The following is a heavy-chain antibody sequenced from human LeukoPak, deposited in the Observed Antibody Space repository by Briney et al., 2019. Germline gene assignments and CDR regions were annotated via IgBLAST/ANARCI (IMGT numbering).Heavy chain of an antibody. CDR3: TPAGYNGYHWNY. J-gene: IGHJ4*02. CDR2: IKSKTHGGTT. CDR1: GFTFTNAW. V-gene: IGHV3-15*01. Sequence: PGGSLRLSCAASGFTFTNAWMSWVRQAPGKGLEWVGRIKSKTHGGTTDYAAPVKGRFTISRDDSKNTLYLQMNSLKTEDTAVYYCTPAGYNGYHWNYWGQGALVTVSS. D-gene: IGHD5-12*01.